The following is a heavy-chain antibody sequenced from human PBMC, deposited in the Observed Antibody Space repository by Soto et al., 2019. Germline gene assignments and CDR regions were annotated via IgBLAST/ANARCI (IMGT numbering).Heavy chain of an antibody. CDR1: GFTFSSYA. Sequence: QVQLVESGGGVVQPGRSLRLSCAASGFTFSSYAMHWVRQAPGKGLEWVAVISYDGSNKYYADSVKGRFTISRDNSKNTRYLQMNSLRAEDTAVYYCARARLDDPALDYWGQGTLVTVSS. D-gene: IGHD2-2*01. J-gene: IGHJ4*02. CDR2: ISYDGSNK. CDR3: ARARLDDPALDY. V-gene: IGHV3-30-3*01.